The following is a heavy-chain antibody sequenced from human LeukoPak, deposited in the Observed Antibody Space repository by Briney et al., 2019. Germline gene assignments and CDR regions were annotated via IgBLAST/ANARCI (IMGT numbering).Heavy chain of an antibody. Sequence: LAGGSLRLSCAASGFTFSTYWMHWVRQVPGRGLVWVSRIAGDESHTNYADSVRGRFTISRDNAKNTLYLQLNSLRAEDTAVYYCARAGPGYSGHDYWYFDLWGRGTLVTVSS. CDR2: IAGDESHT. D-gene: IGHD5-12*01. V-gene: IGHV3-74*01. CDR3: ARAGPGYSGHDYWYFDL. CDR1: GFTFSTYW. J-gene: IGHJ2*01.